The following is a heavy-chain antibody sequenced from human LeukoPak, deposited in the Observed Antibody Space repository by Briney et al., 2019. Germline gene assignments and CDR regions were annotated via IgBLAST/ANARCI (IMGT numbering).Heavy chain of an antibody. Sequence: TSETLSLTCAVYGGSFSGYYWSRIRQPPGKGLEWIGEINHSGSTNYNPSLKSRVTVSVDTSKNQFSLKLSSVTAADTAVYYCARPVLPYLDDAFDIWGQGTMVTVSS. V-gene: IGHV4-34*01. CDR1: GGSFSGYY. CDR2: INHSGST. CDR3: ARPVLPYLDDAFDI. D-gene: IGHD2-2*01. J-gene: IGHJ3*02.